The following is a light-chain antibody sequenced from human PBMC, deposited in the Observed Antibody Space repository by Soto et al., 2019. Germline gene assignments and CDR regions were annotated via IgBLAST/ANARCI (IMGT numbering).Light chain of an antibody. Sequence: QSVLTQPPSVSAAPGQKVTISCSGSSSNIGGNSVSWYQQLTGTAPKLLIYDDNKRPSGIPDRFSGSKSGTSATLGITGFQTENKAYYYCGSWDISLSAYGFGTGTNLTVL. J-gene: IGLJ1*01. CDR2: DDN. CDR1: SSNIGGNS. V-gene: IGLV1-51*01. CDR3: GSWDISLSAYG.